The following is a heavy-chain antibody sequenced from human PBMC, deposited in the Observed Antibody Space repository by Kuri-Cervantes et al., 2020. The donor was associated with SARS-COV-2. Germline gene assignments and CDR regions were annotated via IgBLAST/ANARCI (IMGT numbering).Heavy chain of an antibody. Sequence: GESLKISFAVSGFTVSRNYMSWVRQAPGKGLEWVAVISYDGSNKYYADSVKGRFTISRDNSKNTLYLQMNSLRAEDTAVYYCARDHDITMVQGVYFDYWGQGTLVTVSS. D-gene: IGHD3-10*01. CDR3: ARDHDITMVQGVYFDY. V-gene: IGHV3-30-3*01. J-gene: IGHJ4*02. CDR1: GFTVSRNY. CDR2: ISYDGSNK.